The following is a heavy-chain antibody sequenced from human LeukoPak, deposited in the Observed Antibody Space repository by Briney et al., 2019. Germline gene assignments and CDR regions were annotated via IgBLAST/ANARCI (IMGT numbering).Heavy chain of an antibody. D-gene: IGHD3-10*01. J-gene: IGHJ6*02. CDR1: GFTFSSYG. Sequence: GGSLRLSCAASGFTFSSYGMHWVRQAPGKGLEWVAVISYDGSNKYYADSVKGRFTISRDNSKNTLYLQMNSLRAEDTAVYYCAKTWYYYGSGGGMDVWGQGTTVTVSS. V-gene: IGHV3-30*18. CDR2: ISYDGSNK. CDR3: AKTWYYYGSGGGMDV.